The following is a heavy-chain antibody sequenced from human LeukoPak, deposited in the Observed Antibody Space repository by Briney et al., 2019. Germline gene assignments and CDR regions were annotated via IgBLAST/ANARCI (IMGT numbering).Heavy chain of an antibody. CDR2: INWNGGST. CDR1: GFTFDDYG. Sequence: GGSLRLSCAASGFTFDDYGMSWVRQAPGKGLEWVSGINWNGGSTGYADSVKGRFTISRDNAKNSLYLQMNSLRAEDTALYYCARAPTGLYYYYYMDVWGEGTTVTVSS. V-gene: IGHV3-20*04. J-gene: IGHJ6*03. CDR3: ARAPTGLYYYYYMDV. D-gene: IGHD3-16*01.